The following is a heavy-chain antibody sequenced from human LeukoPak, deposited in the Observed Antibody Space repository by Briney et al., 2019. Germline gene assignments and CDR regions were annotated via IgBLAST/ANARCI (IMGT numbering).Heavy chain of an antibody. D-gene: IGHD5-12*01. CDR3: AKSYNGHESKPDY. CDR2: ISGGGVTT. CDR1: GFTSIAYA. J-gene: IGHJ4*02. V-gene: IGHV3-23*01. Sequence: GGSLRLSCVGSGFTSIAYALTWARQAPGKGLEWVSGISGGGVTTYYADSVKGRFTISRDNSKITLYLQMNSLRAEDTAVYYCAKSYNGHESKPDYWGQGTLVTVSS.